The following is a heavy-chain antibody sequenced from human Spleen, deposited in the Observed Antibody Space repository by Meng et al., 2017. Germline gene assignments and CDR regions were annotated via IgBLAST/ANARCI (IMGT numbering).Heavy chain of an antibody. Sequence: QGHVVEAGAEVKKPGASVKVFCKVSDYTLTSDGFSWVRQAPGQGLQWMGWINIYNGITNDGRNFQGRVTLTTDTSTSTGYMELRSLTSDDTAVYYCATRGNPYLDRWGQGTLVTVSS. V-gene: IGHV1-18*04. CDR3: ATRGNPYLDR. J-gene: IGHJ4*02. CDR2: INIYNGIT. CDR1: DYTLTSDG.